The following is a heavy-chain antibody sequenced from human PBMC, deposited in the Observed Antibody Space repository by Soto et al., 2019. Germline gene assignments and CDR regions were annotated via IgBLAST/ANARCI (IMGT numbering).Heavy chain of an antibody. CDR1: GGTFSSYT. J-gene: IGHJ5*02. V-gene: IGHV1-69*02. CDR3: ARVYYDILTGSNCFDP. CDR2: IIPILGIA. Sequence: SVKVSCKASGGTFSSYTISWVRQAPGQGLEWMGRIIPILGIANYAQKFQGRVTITADKSTSTAYMELSSLRSEDTAVYYCARVYYDILTGSNCFDPWGQGTLVTVSS. D-gene: IGHD3-9*01.